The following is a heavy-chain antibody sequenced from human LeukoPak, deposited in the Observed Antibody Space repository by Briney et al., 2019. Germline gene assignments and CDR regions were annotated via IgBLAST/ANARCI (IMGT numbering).Heavy chain of an antibody. J-gene: IGHJ4*02. CDR2: ISGSGGST. CDR1: GFTFSSYA. V-gene: IGHV3-23*01. Sequence: GGSLRLSCAASGFTFSSYAMSWVRQSPGKGLEWVSAISGSGGSTYYADSVKGRFTTSRDNSKNTLYLQMNSLRAEDTAVYYCAKAPGGYFDYRGQGTLVTVSS. D-gene: IGHD3-16*01. CDR3: AKAPGGYFDY.